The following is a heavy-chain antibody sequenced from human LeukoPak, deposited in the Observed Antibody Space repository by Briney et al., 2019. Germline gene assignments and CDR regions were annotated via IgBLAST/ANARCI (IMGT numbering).Heavy chain of an antibody. J-gene: IGHJ4*02. Sequence: KPSETLSLTCTVSGGSISSYDWSWIRQPPGKGLEWVGYIYYGGSTNYNPSLKSRVTISVDTSKNQFSLKLSSVTAADTAVYFCTRRVAITGTPKAYFDYWGQGILVTVSS. D-gene: IGHD1-20*01. CDR1: GGSISSYD. CDR3: TRRVAITGTPKAYFDY. V-gene: IGHV4-59*08. CDR2: IYYGGST.